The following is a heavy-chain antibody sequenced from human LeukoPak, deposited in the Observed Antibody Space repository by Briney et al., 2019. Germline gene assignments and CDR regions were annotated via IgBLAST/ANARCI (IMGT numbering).Heavy chain of an antibody. V-gene: IGHV3-7*01. CDR3: ARNDDVFDI. CDR1: GLTFGSHW. CDR2: IKQDASVK. D-gene: IGHD1-1*01. Sequence: GGSLRLSCVASGLTFGSHWMSRVRQAPAKGLEWVANIKQDASVKQYVDSVKGRFTISRDNAKNSLYLQMTSLRAEDAAVYYCARNDDVFDIWGQGTMVTVSS. J-gene: IGHJ3*02.